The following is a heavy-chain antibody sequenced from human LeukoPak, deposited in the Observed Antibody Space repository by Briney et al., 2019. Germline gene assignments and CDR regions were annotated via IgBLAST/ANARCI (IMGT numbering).Heavy chain of an antibody. CDR3: ARVEGKVTTSRGSS. Sequence: GGSLRLSCAASGFTFSNYWMSWVRQAPGKGLEWVANIKQDGSEKYYVDSVKGRFTISRDNAKNSLYLQMNNLRDEDTALYYCARVEGKVTTSRGSSWGQGTLVTVSS. CDR1: GFTFSNYW. V-gene: IGHV3-7*01. CDR2: IKQDGSEK. D-gene: IGHD4-11*01. J-gene: IGHJ5*02.